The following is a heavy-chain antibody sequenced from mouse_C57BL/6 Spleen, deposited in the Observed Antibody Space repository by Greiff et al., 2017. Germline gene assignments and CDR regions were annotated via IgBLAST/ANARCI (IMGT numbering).Heavy chain of an antibody. V-gene: IGHV1-72*01. CDR2: IDPNSGGT. J-gene: IGHJ2*01. CDR3: TMVTAKGYYFDY. D-gene: IGHD2-2*01. CDR1: GYPFTSYW. Sequence: QVQLQQPGTELVKPGASVKLSCKASGYPFTSYWMHWVKQRPGRGLEWIGRIDPNSGGTKYHEKFKSKATLTVDKTSSTAYMQHISLTSEDYAVYYWTMVTAKGYYFDYWGQGTTLTGSS.